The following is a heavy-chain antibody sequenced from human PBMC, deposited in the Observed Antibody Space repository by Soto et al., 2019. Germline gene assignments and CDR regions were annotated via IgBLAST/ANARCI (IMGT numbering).Heavy chain of an antibody. D-gene: IGHD6-19*01. CDR1: GFTFSRYA. CDR2: FGTAGDT. Sequence: EVQLVESGGGLVQPGGSLRLSCAASGFTFSRYAMHWVRQVTGKGLEWVSGFGTAGDTYYPGSVKGRFTIFRENAKNSLYLQMNNLSPGDTAVYYCARVALGQWLYFDYWGQGTLVTVSS. V-gene: IGHV3-13*01. CDR3: ARVALGQWLYFDY. J-gene: IGHJ4*02.